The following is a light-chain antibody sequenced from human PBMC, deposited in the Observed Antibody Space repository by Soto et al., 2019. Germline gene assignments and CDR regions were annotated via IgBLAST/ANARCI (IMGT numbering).Light chain of an antibody. V-gene: IGLV1-47*01. CDR1: SSNIGSNY. CDR3: AAWDDSLSGVV. J-gene: IGLJ2*01. CDR2: RYN. Sequence: QAVVTQPPSASGTPGQRVTISCSGSSSNIGSNYVFWYQHLPGTAPKLLIYRYNQRPSGVPDRFSGSKSGTSASLAISGLRSEDETDYYCAAWDDSLSGVVFGGGTQLTVL.